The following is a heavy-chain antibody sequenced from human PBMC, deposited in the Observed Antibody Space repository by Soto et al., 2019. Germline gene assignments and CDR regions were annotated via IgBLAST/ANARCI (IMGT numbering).Heavy chain of an antibody. V-gene: IGHV3-23*01. J-gene: IGHJ4*02. Sequence: GGSLRLSCAASGFSFSNYGMSWVRQAPGKGLEWVSSLSGSGGSTYYADSVKGRLTISRDNSKDTLYLQMNNLRAEDTAIFYCAKYARVRLTTGFDSWGQGTLVTVSS. CDR3: AKYARVRLTTGFDS. CDR2: LSGSGGST. D-gene: IGHD4-17*01. CDR1: GFSFSNYG.